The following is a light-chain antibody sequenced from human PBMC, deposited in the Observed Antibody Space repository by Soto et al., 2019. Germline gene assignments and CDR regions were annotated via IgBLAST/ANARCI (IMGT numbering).Light chain of an antibody. J-gene: IGKJ4*01. V-gene: IGKV2-28*01. CDR3: MQALLP. CDR1: QSLLHSNGYNY. Sequence: DIVMTQSPLSLPVTPVDPASISFRSSQSLLHSNGYNYLDWYLQKPGQSPQLLIYLGSNRSSGVPDRFSGSGSGTDFTLKISRVEAEDVGVYHCMQALLPFGGGTKVDI. CDR2: LGS.